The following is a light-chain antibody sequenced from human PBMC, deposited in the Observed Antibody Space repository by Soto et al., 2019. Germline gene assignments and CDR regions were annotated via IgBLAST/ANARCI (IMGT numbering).Light chain of an antibody. CDR1: GGSIANNY. J-gene: IGLJ3*02. CDR3: HSYDSSAHWV. Sequence: NFMLTQPHSVSESPGKTVTISCTRSGGSIANNYVQWYQQRPGSAPTPVIFQDNKRPSGVPDRFSGSIDSSSNSASLTISGLRTEDEADYYCHSYDSSAHWVFGGGTKLTVL. CDR2: QDN. V-gene: IGLV6-57*04.